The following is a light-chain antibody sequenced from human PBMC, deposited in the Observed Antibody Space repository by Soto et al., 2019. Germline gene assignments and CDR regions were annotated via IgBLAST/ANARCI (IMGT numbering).Light chain of an antibody. V-gene: IGKV1-39*01. J-gene: IGKJ1*01. CDR3: QQSYSSPPT. CDR1: QSISNH. Sequence: DIQMTQSPSSLSASVEDRVIITCRASQSISNHLNWYQQKPGKAPKLLIFAASSFQSGVPSRFSGSRSGPDFTLTISSLQPEDFATYYCQQSYSSPPTFGQGTKVDIK. CDR2: AAS.